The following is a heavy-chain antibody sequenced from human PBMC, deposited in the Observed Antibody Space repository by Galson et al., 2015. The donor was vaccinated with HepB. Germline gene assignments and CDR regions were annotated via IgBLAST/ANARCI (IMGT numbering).Heavy chain of an antibody. CDR3: ARGFRNAFDI. CDR1: GFTVSSNS. Sequence: SLRLSCAASGFTVSSNSMSWVRQAPGKGLEWVSSIHNGDTAYYGDSVRGRFTMSRDNTNNQFSLQLHPVTPEDTAVYYCARGFRNAFDIWGQGTVVTVSS. CDR2: IHNGDTA. J-gene: IGHJ3*02. V-gene: IGHV3-66*01.